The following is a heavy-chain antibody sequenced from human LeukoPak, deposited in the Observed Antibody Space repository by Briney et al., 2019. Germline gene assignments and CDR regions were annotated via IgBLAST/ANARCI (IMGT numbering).Heavy chain of an antibody. V-gene: IGHV4-31*03. J-gene: IGHJ4*02. CDR3: ARDAGHSSSSGY. CDR1: GGSISSGGYY. D-gene: IGHD6-6*01. Sequence: SQTLSLTCTVSGGSISSGGYYWSWIRQHPGKGLEWIGYIYYSGSTYYNPSLKSRVTISVDTSKNQFSLKLSSVTAADTAVYYCARDAGHSSSSGYWGQGTLVTVSS. CDR2: IYYSGST.